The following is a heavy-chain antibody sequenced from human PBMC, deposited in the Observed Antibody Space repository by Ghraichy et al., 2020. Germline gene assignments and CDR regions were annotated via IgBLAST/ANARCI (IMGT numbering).Heavy chain of an antibody. CDR2: ISGSGSVI. CDR1: GFTFSSYE. V-gene: IGHV3-48*03. Sequence: GGSLRLSCAASGFTFSSYEMNWVRRAPGKGLEWVSFISGSGSVIYYADSVKGRFTISRDNAKNSLYLQMNSLKVEDTAIYYCAKYQKPVLWSGYPEYWGQGTLVTVSS. J-gene: IGHJ4*02. CDR3: AKYQKPVLWSGYPEY. D-gene: IGHD3-3*01.